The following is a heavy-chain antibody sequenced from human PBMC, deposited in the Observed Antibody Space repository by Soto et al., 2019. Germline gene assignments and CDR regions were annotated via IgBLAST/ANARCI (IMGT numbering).Heavy chain of an antibody. CDR3: ARDNRAYYYMDV. CDR1: GFTVSSNY. J-gene: IGHJ6*03. V-gene: IGHV3-66*01. Sequence: EVQLVESGGGLVQPGGSLRLSCAASGFTVSSNYMSWVRQAPGKGLEWVSVIYSGGSTYYADFVKGRFTISRDDSKNTLYLQMNNLRAEDTALYYCARDNRAYYYMDVWGKGTTVTVSS. CDR2: IYSGGST.